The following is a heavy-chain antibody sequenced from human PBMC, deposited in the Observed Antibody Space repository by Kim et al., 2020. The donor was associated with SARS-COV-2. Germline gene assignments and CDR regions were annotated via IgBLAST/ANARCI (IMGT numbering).Heavy chain of an antibody. J-gene: IGHJ4*01. CDR2: ISPHNDNT. D-gene: IGHD5-12*01. CDR1: GYTFSRYW. Sequence: ASVKVSCKASGYTFSRYWITWLRQAPGQGLEWMGWISPHNDNTRYAQRFQDRVTMTKDTSTNTAQMEMGSLTSDDTAVYYCARLRFSYNYHNYYFDYWG. CDR3: ARLRFSYNYHNYYFDY. V-gene: IGHV1-18*01.